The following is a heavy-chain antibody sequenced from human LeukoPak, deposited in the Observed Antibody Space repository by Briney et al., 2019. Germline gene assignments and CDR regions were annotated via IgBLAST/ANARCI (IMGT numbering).Heavy chain of an antibody. D-gene: IGHD3-3*01. J-gene: IGHJ5*02. CDR3: ARGDFWSGYWGP. Sequence: ASVKVSCKASGYTFTGYYMHWVRQAPGRGLEWMGWINPNSGGTNYAQKFQGRVTMTRDTSISTAYMELSRLRSDDTAVYYCARGDFWSGYWGPWGQGTLVTVSS. CDR1: GYTFTGYY. CDR2: INPNSGGT. V-gene: IGHV1-2*02.